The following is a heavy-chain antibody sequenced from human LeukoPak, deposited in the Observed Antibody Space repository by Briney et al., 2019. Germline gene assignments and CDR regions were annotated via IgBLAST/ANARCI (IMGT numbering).Heavy chain of an antibody. CDR3: ARGPESPYYDFWSGYALCYYYYGMDV. CDR1: GYTFTRYY. V-gene: IGHV1-46*01. D-gene: IGHD3-3*01. CDR2: INPSGGST. J-gene: IGHJ6*02. Sequence: GASVKVSCKTSGYTFTRYYMQWVRQAPGQGLEWMGIINPSGGSTSYAQKFQGRVTMTRDTSTSTVYMELSSLRSEDTAVYYCARGPESPYYDFWSGYALCYYYYGMDVWGQGTTVTVSS.